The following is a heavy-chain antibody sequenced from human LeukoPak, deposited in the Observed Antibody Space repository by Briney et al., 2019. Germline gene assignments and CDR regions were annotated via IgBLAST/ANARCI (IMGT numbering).Heavy chain of an antibody. D-gene: IGHD3-22*01. Sequence: SETLSLTCTVSGYCISTGYYWDWIRQPPGKGLEWIGTFYHGGSTYYNPSLKSRVTISVDTSKNQFSLNLTSVTAADTAVYYCARVRASGYRGVGYFDYWGQGTLVTVSS. J-gene: IGHJ4*02. CDR2: FYHGGST. CDR1: GYCISTGYY. CDR3: ARVRASGYRGVGYFDY. V-gene: IGHV4-38-2*02.